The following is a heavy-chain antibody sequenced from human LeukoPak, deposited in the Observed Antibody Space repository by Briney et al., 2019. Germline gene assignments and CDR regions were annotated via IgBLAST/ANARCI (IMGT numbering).Heavy chain of an antibody. CDR1: GYTFTSYG. CDR3: AREGAVEYSSSGFDY. CDR2: ISAYNGNT. J-gene: IGHJ4*02. D-gene: IGHD6-13*01. V-gene: IGHV1-18*01. Sequence: GASVKVSCKASGYTFTSYGISWVRQAPGQGLEWMGWISAYNGNTNYAQKLQGRVTMTRDMSTSTVYMELSSLRSEDTAVYYCAREGAVEYSSSGFDYWGQGTLVTVSS.